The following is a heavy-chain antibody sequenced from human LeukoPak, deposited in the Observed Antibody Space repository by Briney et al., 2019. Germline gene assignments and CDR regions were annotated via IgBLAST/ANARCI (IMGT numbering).Heavy chain of an antibody. V-gene: IGHV1-69*05. CDR2: IIPIFGTA. D-gene: IGHD3-3*01. CDR1: GGTFSSYA. Sequence: SVKVSCKASGGTFSSYAISWVRRAPGQGLEWMGRIIPIFGTANYAQKFQGRVTITTDESTSTAYVELSSLRSEDTAVYYCARGGRYDFWSDYWGQGTLVTVSS. J-gene: IGHJ4*02. CDR3: ARGGRYDFWSDY.